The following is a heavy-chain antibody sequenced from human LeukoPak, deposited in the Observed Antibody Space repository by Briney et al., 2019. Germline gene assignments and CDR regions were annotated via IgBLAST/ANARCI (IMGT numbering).Heavy chain of an antibody. CDR3: ARDREYSSSGLVWFDP. Sequence: SQTLSLTGTVSGGSISSGGYYWSWIRQHPGKGLEWIGYIYYSGSTNYNPSLKSRVTISVDTSENQFSLKLTSVTAADTAVYYCARDREYSSSGLVWFDPWGHGILVTVSS. CDR2: IYYSGST. J-gene: IGHJ5*02. V-gene: IGHV4-31*03. CDR1: GGSISSGGYY. D-gene: IGHD6-6*01.